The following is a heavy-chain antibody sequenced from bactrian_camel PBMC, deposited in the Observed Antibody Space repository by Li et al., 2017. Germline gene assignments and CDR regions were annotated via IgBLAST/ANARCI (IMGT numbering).Heavy chain of an antibody. CDR1: GYSVAFMC. D-gene: IGHD8*01. J-gene: IGHJ6*01. CDR2: IYNSGSSST. V-gene: IGHV3S42*01. CDR3: AADLAGNWNYLHFGH. Sequence: VQLVESGGGSVQAGGSLRLSCAASGYSVAFMCMGWFRQSPGKEREGVATIYNSGSSSTRFADSVRGRFTISRDNAKNTLYLQMDSLETEDTAVYYCAADLAGNWNYLHFGHWGQGTQVTVS.